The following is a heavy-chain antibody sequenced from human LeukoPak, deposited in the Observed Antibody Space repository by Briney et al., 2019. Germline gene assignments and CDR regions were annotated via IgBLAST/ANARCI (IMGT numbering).Heavy chain of an antibody. J-gene: IGHJ3*02. CDR3: AKVKGTYYYDSSGYLHAFDI. V-gene: IGHV3-23*01. Sequence: GGSLRLSCAASGFTFSSYAMSWVRQAPGKGLEWVSAISGSGGSTYYADSVKGRFTISTDNSKNTLYLQMNSLRAEDTAVYYCAKVKGTYYYDSSGYLHAFDIWGQGTMVTVSS. CDR1: GFTFSSYA. CDR2: ISGSGGST. D-gene: IGHD3-22*01.